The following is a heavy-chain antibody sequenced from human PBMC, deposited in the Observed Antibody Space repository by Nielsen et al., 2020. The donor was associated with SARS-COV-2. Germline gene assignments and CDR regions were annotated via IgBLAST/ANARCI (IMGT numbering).Heavy chain of an antibody. CDR1: GGSFSGYY. Sequence: SETLSLTCAVYGGSFSGYYWSWIRQPPGKGLEWIGEINHSGSTNYNPSLKSRVTISVDTSKNQFSLKLSSVTAADTAVYYCARVYPASPRKRGWFDPWGQGTLVTVSS. CDR2: INHSGST. J-gene: IGHJ5*02. CDR3: ARVYPASPRKRGWFDP. D-gene: IGHD1-14*01. V-gene: IGHV4-34*01.